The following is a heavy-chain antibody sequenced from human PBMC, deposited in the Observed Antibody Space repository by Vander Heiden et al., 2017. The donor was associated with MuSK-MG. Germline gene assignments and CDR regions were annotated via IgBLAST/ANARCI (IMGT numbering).Heavy chain of an antibody. V-gene: IGHV3-21*01. D-gene: IGHD2-15*01. J-gene: IGHJ6*03. CDR3: ARDRGRDCRGGSRQIAYMDV. Sequence: VQLVESGGGLVKPGGSLRLSCAASGFTLSTYSMNVVRQAPGKGLELVSSISSSSSYIYYEDSVKGRFTISRDNAKNALNLQMNSLRAEHTAVYYFARDRGRDCRGGSRQIAYMDVWGKGTTVTVSS. CDR1: GFTLSTYS. CDR2: ISSSSSYI.